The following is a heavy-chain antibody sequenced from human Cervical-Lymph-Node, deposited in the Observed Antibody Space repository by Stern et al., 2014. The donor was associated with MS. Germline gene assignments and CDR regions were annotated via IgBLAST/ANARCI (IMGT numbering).Heavy chain of an antibody. V-gene: IGHV3-9*01. D-gene: IGHD3-16*01. CDR2: INWNGGKG. J-gene: IGHJ4*02. Sequence: VQLVESGGDLVQPGRSLRLSCAASGFTFNDYAMHWVRHGPGKGLEWVSGINWNGGKGGYADSVKGRFTISRDNPKNAPYLQTNSLRPEDTALYYCAKRAGGEPEAKYYFDYWGQGTLVIVSS. CDR1: GFTFNDYA. CDR3: AKRAGGEPEAKYYFDY.